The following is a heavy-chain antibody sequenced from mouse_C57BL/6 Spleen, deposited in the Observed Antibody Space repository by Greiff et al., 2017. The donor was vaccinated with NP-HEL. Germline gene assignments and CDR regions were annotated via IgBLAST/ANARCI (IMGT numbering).Heavy chain of an antibody. CDR2: IYPGDGDT. J-gene: IGHJ2*01. V-gene: IGHV1-82*01. D-gene: IGHD2-3*01. CDR3: ARIYDGYFDY. Sequence: QVQLQQSGPELVKPGASVKISCKASGYAFSSSWMNWVKQRPGKGLEWIGRIYPGDGDTNYNGKFKGKATLTADKSSSTAYMQLSSLTSEDSAVYFCARIYDGYFDYWGQGTTLTGSS. CDR1: GYAFSSSW.